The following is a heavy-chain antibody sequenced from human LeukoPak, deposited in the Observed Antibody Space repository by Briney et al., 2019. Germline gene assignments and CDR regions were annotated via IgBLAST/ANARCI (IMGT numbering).Heavy chain of an antibody. CDR1: GFTFSNSA. D-gene: IGHD6-19*01. J-gene: IGHJ4*01. Sequence: GGSLRLSCAASGFTFSNSAMSWVRQAPGKGLEWVSTLSGSGITTYYADSVKDRFTISRDNSKNTLYLQMNSLRAEDTAVYYCAKGIYSSGWSYFDYWGHGTLVTVSS. V-gene: IGHV3-23*01. CDR3: AKGIYSSGWSYFDY. CDR2: LSGSGITT.